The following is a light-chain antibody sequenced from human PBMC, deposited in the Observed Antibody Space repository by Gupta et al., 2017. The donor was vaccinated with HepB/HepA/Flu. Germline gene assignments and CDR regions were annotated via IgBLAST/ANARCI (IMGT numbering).Light chain of an antibody. Sequence: SYELIQSPSVSVSPGQTASITCSGHKLGDKYACWYQQKPGQSPVLVIYQDTKRPSGIPERVSGSNSYNNATLTISGTQAVDEADYYCQEWDSMTQGVCGGGTKLTVL. J-gene: IGLJ2*01. CDR1: KLGDKY. CDR3: QEWDSMTQGV. CDR2: QDT. V-gene: IGLV3-1*01.